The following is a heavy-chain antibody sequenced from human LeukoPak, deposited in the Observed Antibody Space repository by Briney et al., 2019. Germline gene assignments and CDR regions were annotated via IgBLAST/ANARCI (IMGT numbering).Heavy chain of an antibody. Sequence: SSETLSLTCSVSDGSINTISDYWGWVRQPPGKGLEWIGSVYYTGSTYYNAPFKSRVTISIDTSKNQFSLSLSAVTAADTAMYHCAREDTVSSDDAFDLWGQGTMVTVS. CDR3: AREDTVSSDDAFDL. J-gene: IGHJ3*01. CDR2: VYYTGST. V-gene: IGHV4-39*07. D-gene: IGHD4-11*01. CDR1: DGSINTISDY.